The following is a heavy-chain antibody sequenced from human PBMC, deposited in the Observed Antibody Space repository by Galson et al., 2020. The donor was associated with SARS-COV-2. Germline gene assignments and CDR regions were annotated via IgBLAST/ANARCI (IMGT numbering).Heavy chain of an antibody. Sequence: GESLKISCKVSGYTLTELSMHWVRQAPGKGLEWMGGFDPEDGKTIYAQKFQGRVTMTEDTSTDTAYLELSSLKSEDTAVYYGATGAAVAGRNNWFDPCGQGTLVTVSA. CDR3: ATGAAVAGRNNWFDP. D-gene: IGHD6-19*01. J-gene: IGHJ5*02. CDR2: FDPEDGKT. V-gene: IGHV1-24*01. CDR1: GYTLTELS.